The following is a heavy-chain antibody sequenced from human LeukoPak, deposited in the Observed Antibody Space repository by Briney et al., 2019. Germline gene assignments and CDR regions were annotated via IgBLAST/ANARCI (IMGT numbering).Heavy chain of an antibody. CDR3: AREESIGSYQFLNEY. V-gene: IGHV1-18*01. D-gene: IGHD1-26*01. J-gene: IGHJ4*02. CDR1: GYTFISYG. CDR2: ISPYNGNT. Sequence: GASVTVSCKASGYTFISYGISWVRQAPGQGLEWMGWISPYNGNTKYVQKFQGRVTMTTDTSTSTAYMEVRSLRSDDTAMYYCAREESIGSYQFLNEYWGQGTLVTVSS.